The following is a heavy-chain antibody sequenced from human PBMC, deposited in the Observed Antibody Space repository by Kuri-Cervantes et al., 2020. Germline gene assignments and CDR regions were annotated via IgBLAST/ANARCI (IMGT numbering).Heavy chain of an antibody. J-gene: IGHJ4*02. Sequence: ASVKVSCKASGYTFTNDDITWVRQATGQGFEWMGWMNPNSGNTGYAQKFQGRVTMTRNTSISTAYMELSSLRSEDTAVYYCARAKSRIAVAGTPFGYWGQGTLVTVSS. CDR3: ARAKSRIAVAGTPFGY. CDR1: GYTFTNDD. D-gene: IGHD6-19*01. CDR2: MNPNSGNT. V-gene: IGHV1-8*02.